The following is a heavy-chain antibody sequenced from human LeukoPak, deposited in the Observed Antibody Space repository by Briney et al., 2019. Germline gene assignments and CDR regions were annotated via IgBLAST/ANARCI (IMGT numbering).Heavy chain of an antibody. D-gene: IGHD6-6*01. CDR1: GFTFSSYA. V-gene: IGHV3-23*01. Sequence: GGSLRLSCAASGFTFSSYAMHWVRQAPGKGLEWVSAISGSGGSTYYADSVKGRFTISRDNSKNTLYLQMNSLRVEDTAVYYCAKSIAARPTYYFDYWGQGTLVTVSS. CDR3: AKSIAARPTYYFDY. CDR2: ISGSGGST. J-gene: IGHJ4*02.